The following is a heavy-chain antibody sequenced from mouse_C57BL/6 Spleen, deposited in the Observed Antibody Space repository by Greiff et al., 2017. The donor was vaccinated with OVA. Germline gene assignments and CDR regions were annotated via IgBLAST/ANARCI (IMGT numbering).Heavy chain of an antibody. J-gene: IGHJ2*01. CDR3: ARGYYYGFDY. Sequence: VQLRQPGAELVMPGASVKLSCKASGYTFTSYWMHWVKQRPGQGLEWIGEIDPSDSYTNYNQKFKGKSTLTVDKSSSTAYMQLSSLTSEDSAVYYCARGYYYGFDYWGQGTTLTVSS. V-gene: IGHV1-69*01. D-gene: IGHD1-1*01. CDR1: GYTFTSYW. CDR2: IDPSDSYT.